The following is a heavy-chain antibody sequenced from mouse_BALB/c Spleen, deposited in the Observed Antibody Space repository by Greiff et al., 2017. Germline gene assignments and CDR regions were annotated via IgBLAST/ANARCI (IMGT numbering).Heavy chain of an antibody. V-gene: IGHV3-2*02. J-gene: IGHJ2*01. CDR2: ISYSGST. Sequence: VQLKESGPGLVKPSQSLSLTCTVTGYSITSDYAWNWIRQFPGNKLEWMGYISYSGSTSYNPSLKSRISITRDTSKNQFFLQLNSVTTEDTATYYGARSRGYSSYFDDGGQGTTLTVSS. CDR1: GYSITSDYA. CDR3: ARSRGYSSYFDD. D-gene: IGHD3-1*01.